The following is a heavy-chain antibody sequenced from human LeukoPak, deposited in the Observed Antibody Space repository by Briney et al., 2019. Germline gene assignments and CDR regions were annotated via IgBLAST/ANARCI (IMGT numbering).Heavy chain of an antibody. Sequence: SETLSLTCAVYGGSFSSYYWSWIRQPPGKGLEWIGEINHSGSTNYNPSLKSRVTISVDTSKNQFSLKLSSVTAADTAVYYCARGRRVRGGMLPYYGMDVWGQGTTVTVSS. D-gene: IGHD3-10*01. CDR1: GGSFSSYY. CDR3: ARGRRVRGGMLPYYGMDV. V-gene: IGHV4-34*01. J-gene: IGHJ6*02. CDR2: INHSGST.